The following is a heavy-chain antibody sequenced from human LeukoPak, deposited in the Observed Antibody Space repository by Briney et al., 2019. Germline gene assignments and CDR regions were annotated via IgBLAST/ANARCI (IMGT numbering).Heavy chain of an antibody. Sequence: SETLSLTCTVSGGSISSYYWSWIRQPPGKGLEWIGYIYYSGSTNYNPSLKSRVTISVDTSKNQFSLKLSSVTAADTAVYYCARPKWLGELLAFDIWGQGTMVTVSS. CDR1: GGSISSYY. J-gene: IGHJ3*02. CDR2: IYYSGST. V-gene: IGHV4-59*08. D-gene: IGHD3-10*01. CDR3: ARPKWLGELLAFDI.